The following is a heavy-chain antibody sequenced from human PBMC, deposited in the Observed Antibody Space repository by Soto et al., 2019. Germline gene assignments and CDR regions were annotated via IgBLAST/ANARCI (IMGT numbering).Heavy chain of an antibody. D-gene: IGHD4-17*01. CDR3: ARDVDADFRTDFDY. J-gene: IGHJ4*02. Sequence: PGGSLRLSCAASGFTFSDYYIHWIRRAPGKGLEWISYISGNGEVIQYAASARGRFTIFRDNAENSVYLEMESLRDEDTALYYCARDVDADFRTDFDYWGRGTLVTVSS. CDR2: ISGNGEVI. V-gene: IGHV3-11*01. CDR1: GFTFSDYY.